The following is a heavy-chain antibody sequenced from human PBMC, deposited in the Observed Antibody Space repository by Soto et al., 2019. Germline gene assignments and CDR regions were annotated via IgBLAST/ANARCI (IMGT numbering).Heavy chain of an antibody. CDR1: GFTFSSYR. V-gene: IGHV3-48*02. CDR3: ASAYGDYPSRYGMDV. J-gene: IGHJ6*02. CDR2: ISSSSSTI. Sequence: EVQLVESGGGLVQPGGSLSLSCEASGFTFSSYRMNWVRRAPGKGLEWVSYISSSSSTIYYADSVKGRFTISRDNAKKSLYLQMNSLRDEDTAVYYCASAYGDYPSRYGMDVWGQGTTVTVSS. D-gene: IGHD4-17*01.